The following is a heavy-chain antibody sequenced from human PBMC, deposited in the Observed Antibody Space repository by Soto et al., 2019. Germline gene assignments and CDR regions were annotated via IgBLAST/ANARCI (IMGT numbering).Heavy chain of an antibody. CDR2: ISGSDDST. J-gene: IGHJ4*02. V-gene: IGHV3-23*01. CDR1: GFTFSSYA. CDR3: AKRSSSSTFDY. Sequence: EVQLLESGGGLVQPGESLRLSCAASGFTFSSYAMSWVRQAPGKGLEGVSVISGSDDSTYYADSVKGRFTISRDNSKNTLYLQMNSLRAEDTAVYYWAKRSSSSTFDYWGQGTLVTVSS. D-gene: IGHD6-6*01.